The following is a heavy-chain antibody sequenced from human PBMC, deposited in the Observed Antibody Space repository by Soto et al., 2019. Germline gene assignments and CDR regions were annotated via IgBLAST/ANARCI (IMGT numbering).Heavy chain of an antibody. J-gene: IGHJ5*02. Sequence: QLQLQESGPGLVKPSETLSLTCTVSGGSISSSSYYWGWIRQPPGKGLEWIGSIYYSGSTYYNPSLKSRVTISVDTSKNQFSLKLSSVTAADTAVYYCARHSLPGVLWFGELKVGDNWFDPWGQGTLVTVSS. CDR3: ARHSLPGVLWFGELKVGDNWFDP. V-gene: IGHV4-39*01. D-gene: IGHD3-10*01. CDR1: GGSISSSSYY. CDR2: IYYSGST.